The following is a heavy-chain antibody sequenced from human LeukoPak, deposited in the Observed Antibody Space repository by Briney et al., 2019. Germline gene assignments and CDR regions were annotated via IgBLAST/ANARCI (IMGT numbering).Heavy chain of an antibody. J-gene: IGHJ4*02. Sequence: PGGSLRLSCAASGFTVSSNYMSWVRQAPGKVLEWVSVIYSGGSTYYADSVKGRFTISRDNSKNTLYLQMNSLRAEDTAVYYCAKAVTIVVVTAIMYWGQGTLVTVSS. CDR2: IYSGGST. V-gene: IGHV3-53*01. D-gene: IGHD2-21*02. CDR1: GFTVSSNY. CDR3: AKAVTIVVVTAIMY.